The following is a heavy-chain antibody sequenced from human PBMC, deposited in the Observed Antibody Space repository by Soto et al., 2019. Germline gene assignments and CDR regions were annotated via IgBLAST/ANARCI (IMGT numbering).Heavy chain of an antibody. J-gene: IGHJ1*01. Sequence: SETLSLTCTVSGGSISSGGYYWSWIRQHPGKGLEWIGYIYYSGSTYYNPSLKSRVTISVDTSKNQFSLKLSSVTAADTAVYYCARDTTVTTYRYFQHWGQGTLVTVSS. CDR3: ARDTTVTTYRYFQH. CDR1: GGSISSGGYY. CDR2: IYYSGST. V-gene: IGHV4-31*03. D-gene: IGHD4-17*01.